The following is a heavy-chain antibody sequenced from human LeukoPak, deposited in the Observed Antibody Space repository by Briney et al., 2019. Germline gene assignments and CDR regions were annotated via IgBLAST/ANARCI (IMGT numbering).Heavy chain of an antibody. CDR2: IYTSGST. V-gene: IGHV4-4*07. CDR1: GGSISSYY. CDR3: AGMTTVTSVDY. J-gene: IGHJ4*02. D-gene: IGHD4-17*01. Sequence: SETLSLTCTVSGGSISSYYWSWIRQPAGKGLEWIGRIYTSGSTNYNPSLKSRVTISVDKSKNQFPLKLSSVTAADTAVYYCAGMTTVTSVDYWGQGTLVTVSS.